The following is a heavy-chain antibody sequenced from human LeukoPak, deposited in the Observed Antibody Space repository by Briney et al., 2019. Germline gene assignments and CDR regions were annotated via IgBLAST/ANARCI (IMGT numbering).Heavy chain of an antibody. CDR1: GFTFSSYW. CDR3: TRSTGDRSFFDY. CDR2: INSDGSSTRYADSVKGRIA. V-gene: IGHV3-74*01. D-gene: IGHD7-27*01. J-gene: IGHJ4*02. Sequence: GGSLRLSCAASGFTFSSYWMHWVRQAPGKGLVWVSRINSDGSSTRYADSVKGRIARYADSVKGRITISRDNAKNTLYLQMSSLRAEDTAVYYCTRSTGDRSFFDYWGQGTLVTVSS.